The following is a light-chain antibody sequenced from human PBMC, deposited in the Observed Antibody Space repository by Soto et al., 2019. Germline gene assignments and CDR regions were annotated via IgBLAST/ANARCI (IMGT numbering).Light chain of an antibody. CDR3: CSYAGSSTVV. V-gene: IGLV2-23*01. Sequence: QSALTQPASVSGSPGQSITISCTGTSSDVGSYKLVSWYQQHPGKAPKLIIYEGSKRPSGVSNRFSGSKSGNTASLTISGRQAEYEADYYCCSYAGSSTVVFGGGTKLTVL. CDR2: EGS. CDR1: SSDVGSYKL. J-gene: IGLJ2*01.